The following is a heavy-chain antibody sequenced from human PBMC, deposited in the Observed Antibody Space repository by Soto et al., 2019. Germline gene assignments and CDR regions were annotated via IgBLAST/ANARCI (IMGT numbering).Heavy chain of an antibody. CDR3: AREYTAWPLAYGLDV. CDR1: GFTFSTYS. J-gene: IGHJ6*02. V-gene: IGHV3-21*01. D-gene: IGHD2-2*02. CDR2: ISSSSDI. Sequence: GGSVRLSCVGSGFTFSTYSINWVRQAPGKGLEWVSSISSSSDIYYADSVKGRFTISRDNAKNSVSQQMNSLRAEDTAVYYCAREYTAWPLAYGLDVWGQGTTVTVS.